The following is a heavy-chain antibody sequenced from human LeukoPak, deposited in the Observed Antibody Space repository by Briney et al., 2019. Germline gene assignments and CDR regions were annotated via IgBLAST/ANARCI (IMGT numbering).Heavy chain of an antibody. CDR3: ARGGAYGLGSYYNMDY. V-gene: IGHV3-64*01. CDR1: GFTFSRYA. CDR2: ITTNGDDT. D-gene: IGHD3-10*01. J-gene: IGHJ4*02. Sequence: GGSLRLSCAASGFTFSRYAMHWVRQAPGKGLEFVSAITTNGDDTYYANSVKGRFTISRDNSKNTLYLQMGRLRAEDMAVYYCARGGAYGLGSYYNMDYWGQGTLVTVSS.